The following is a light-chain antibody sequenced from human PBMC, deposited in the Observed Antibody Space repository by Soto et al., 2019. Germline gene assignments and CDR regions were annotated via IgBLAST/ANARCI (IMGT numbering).Light chain of an antibody. CDR3: QQYNNWLIT. CDR2: GAS. Sequence: EIVMTQSPDTLSVSPGVRATLSCRASQSVSSNLAWYQQKPGQAPRLLIYGASTRATGIPARFSGSGSGTEFTLTISSLQSEDFAVYYCQQYNNWLITFGQGTRLEIK. V-gene: IGKV3-15*01. CDR1: QSVSSN. J-gene: IGKJ5*01.